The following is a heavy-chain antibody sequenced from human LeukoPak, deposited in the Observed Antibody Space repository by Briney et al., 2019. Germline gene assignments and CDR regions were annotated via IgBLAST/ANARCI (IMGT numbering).Heavy chain of an antibody. CDR2: ISGSGGST. Sequence: GGSLRLSCAASGFTFSSYAMSWVRQAPGKGLEWVSAISGSGGSTYYADSVKGRFTTSRDNSKNTLYLQMNSLRAEDTAVYYCAKDRDIVVVVAATDFDYWGQGTLVTVSS. CDR1: GFTFSSYA. CDR3: AKDRDIVVVVAATDFDY. D-gene: IGHD2-15*01. J-gene: IGHJ4*02. V-gene: IGHV3-23*01.